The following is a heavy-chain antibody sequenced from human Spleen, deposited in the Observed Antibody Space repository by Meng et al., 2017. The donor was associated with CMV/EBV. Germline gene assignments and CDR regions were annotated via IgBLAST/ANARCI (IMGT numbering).Heavy chain of an antibody. CDR1: GGTFSNYV. J-gene: IGHJ4*02. CDR2: VIPIFATP. D-gene: IGHD1-20*01. V-gene: IGHV1-69*05. Sequence: SVKVSCKASGGTFSNYVINWVRQAPGQGLEWMGGVIPIFATPKYAQKFQGRVTITTDESTNRGYMELSSLRSDDTAVYYCARDNWNRSVLSDYWGQGTLVTVSS. CDR3: ARDNWNRSVLSDY.